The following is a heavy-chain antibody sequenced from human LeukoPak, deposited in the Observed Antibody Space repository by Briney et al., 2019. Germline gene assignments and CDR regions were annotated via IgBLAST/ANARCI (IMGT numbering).Heavy chain of an antibody. D-gene: IGHD1-26*01. CDR2: TRYDVSNK. V-gene: IGHV3-30*02. J-gene: IGHJ6*03. Sequence: PGGSLILSCPASGFPFSSYGIYWVRQPPGKGLEWVAFTRYDVSNKYYPNPVKGRFTIYRDNSKNTLYLKMNSLRAEDTAVYYCEKGHGWEASYYYYLDVWGKGTTVTISS. CDR1: GFPFSSYG. CDR3: EKGHGWEASYYYYLDV.